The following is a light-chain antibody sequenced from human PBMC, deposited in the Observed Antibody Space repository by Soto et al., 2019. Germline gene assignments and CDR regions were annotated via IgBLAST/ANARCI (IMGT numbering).Light chain of an antibody. Sequence: QSVLTQRASVSGSPGQSITISCTGTSSDVGAYTSVSWYQQHPGKAPKLMIYEVSNRPSGVSNRFSGSKSANTASLTISGLQAEDEAHYYCTSYTSDNRSYVFGTGTKVTVL. V-gene: IGLV2-14*01. J-gene: IGLJ1*01. CDR1: SSDVGAYTS. CDR2: EVS. CDR3: TSYTSDNRSYV.